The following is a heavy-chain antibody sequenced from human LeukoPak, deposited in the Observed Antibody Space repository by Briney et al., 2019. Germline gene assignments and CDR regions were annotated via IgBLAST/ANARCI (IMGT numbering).Heavy chain of an antibody. Sequence: ASVNVSCKTSGYTFTSYYMFWVRQAPGHGLEWMGIINPSAGSTTYAQKFQGRVTMTRDTSTSTVYMEMSSLESDDTAVYYCARVVGAAPTRRIDHWGQGTLVTVSS. CDR2: INPSAGST. J-gene: IGHJ4*02. V-gene: IGHV1-46*01. CDR3: ARVVGAAPTRRIDH. CDR1: GYTFTSYY. D-gene: IGHD6-6*01.